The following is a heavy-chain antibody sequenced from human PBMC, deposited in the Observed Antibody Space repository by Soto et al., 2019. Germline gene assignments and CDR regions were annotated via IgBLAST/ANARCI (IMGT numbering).Heavy chain of an antibody. CDR3: ATRGYFDW. V-gene: IGHV1-18*01. J-gene: IGHJ4*02. Sequence: QVQLVQSGAEVKKPGASVKVSCKASGYTCTSYGISWLRQAPGQGLEWMGWISAYNGNTNYSQKLQGRVTMTSETSTRPSYMDLRSLSSDDTAGYYCATRGYFDWSGQGTLVTVS. CDR2: ISAYNGNT. CDR1: GYTCTSYG. D-gene: IGHD3-10*01.